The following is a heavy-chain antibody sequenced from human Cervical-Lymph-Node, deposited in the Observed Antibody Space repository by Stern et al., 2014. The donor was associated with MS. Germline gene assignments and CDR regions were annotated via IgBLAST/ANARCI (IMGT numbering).Heavy chain of an antibody. CDR2: IYTTGST. V-gene: IGHV4-61*02. J-gene: IGHJ4*02. D-gene: IGHD1-26*01. CDR1: GVSVSSGRYY. CDR3: ARSGVVGGTVHYDY. Sequence: QVQLVESGPGLVKPSQTLSLTCSVSGVSVSSGRYYWSWIRQSAGEGLEWVGRIYTTGSTAYNPSLKSRVAISIDTSAKEFSRRLPSGTAADTAVYYCARSGVVGGTVHYDYWGQGTLVTVSS.